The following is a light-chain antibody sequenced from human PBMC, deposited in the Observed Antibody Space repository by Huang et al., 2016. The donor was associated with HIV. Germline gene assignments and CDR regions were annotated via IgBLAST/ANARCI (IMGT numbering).Light chain of an antibody. Sequence: DIQMTQSPSSLSASVGDRVTINCRASQSINSNLNWYQQQPGKAPKLLIYAASYLESGVPSRFSGGGSGTDFTLTVSSLQPEDFATYYCQQSYSTPTWTFGQGTKVEIK. V-gene: IGKV1-39*01. CDR1: QSINSN. CDR2: AAS. J-gene: IGKJ1*01. CDR3: QQSYSTPTWT.